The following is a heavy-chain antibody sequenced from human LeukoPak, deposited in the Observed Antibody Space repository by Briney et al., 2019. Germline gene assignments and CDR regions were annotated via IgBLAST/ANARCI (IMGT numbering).Heavy chain of an antibody. Sequence: GGSLRLSCTTSGFTFGDYAMSWVRQAPGKGLEWVGFIRRKGYGGTTEYAASVKGRFTISRDDSKSIAYLQMNTLKTEDTAVYYCAREAEMTTIYYLDYWGQGTLVTVSS. CDR3: AREAEMTTIYYLDY. J-gene: IGHJ4*02. CDR1: GFTFGDYA. CDR2: IRRKGYGGTT. D-gene: IGHD5-24*01. V-gene: IGHV3-49*04.